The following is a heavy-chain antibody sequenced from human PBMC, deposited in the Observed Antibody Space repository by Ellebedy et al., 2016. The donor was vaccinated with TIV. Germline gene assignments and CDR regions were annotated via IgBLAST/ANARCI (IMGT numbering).Heavy chain of an antibody. D-gene: IGHD1-26*01. J-gene: IGHJ4*02. CDR2: IFDSGST. Sequence: MPSETLSLTCTVSGGSMSSYYWTWIRQPPGKGLEWIGYIFDSGSTNYNPSLKSRVTISVETSKNQFSLKLSSVTAADTAVYYCARLPKSRVGVTGHFDYWGQGTLVTVSS. V-gene: IGHV4-59*01. CDR3: ARLPKSRVGVTGHFDY. CDR1: GGSMSSYY.